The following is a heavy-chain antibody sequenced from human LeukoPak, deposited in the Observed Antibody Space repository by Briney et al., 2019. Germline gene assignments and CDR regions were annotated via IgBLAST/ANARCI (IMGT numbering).Heavy chain of an antibody. Sequence: GGSLRLSCAASGFTFSSYWMYGVREVPGKGLLWVSRINSEGSSTNYADSVKGRFTIYRDNAENTLYLQINSLRAEDTAVYYCASRRDGYNAFDIWGQGTMVTVSS. CDR1: GFTFSSYW. D-gene: IGHD5-24*01. CDR3: ASRRDGYNAFDI. V-gene: IGHV3-74*01. J-gene: IGHJ3*02. CDR2: INSEGSST.